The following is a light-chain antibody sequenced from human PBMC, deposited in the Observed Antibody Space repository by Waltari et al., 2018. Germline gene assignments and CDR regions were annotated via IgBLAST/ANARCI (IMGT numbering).Light chain of an antibody. CDR2: VNSDGSH. V-gene: IGLV4-69*01. CDR1: SGHSTNI. CDR3: QTGGHGTWV. J-gene: IGLJ3*02. Sequence: QLVLTQSPSASASLGASVKLTCTLSSGHSTNIIAWHQQQPEKGPRYVMKVNSDGSHSKGDQIPDRFSGSSSGAEHYLTISSLQSEDEADYYCQTGGHGTWVFGGGTKLTVL.